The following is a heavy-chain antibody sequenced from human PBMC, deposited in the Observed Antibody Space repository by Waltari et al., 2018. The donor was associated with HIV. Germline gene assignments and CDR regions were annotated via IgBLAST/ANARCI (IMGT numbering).Heavy chain of an antibody. CDR1: GYTFTGYY. Sequence: QVQLVQSGAEVKKPGASVKVSCKASGYTFTGYYMHWVRQAPGQGLEWIGWINPNSGGTNYAQKFQGRVTMTRDTSISTAYMELSRLRSDDTAVYYCARDRARTTDYYYYGMDVWGQGTTVTVSS. D-gene: IGHD1-7*01. J-gene: IGHJ6*02. CDR3: ARDRARTTDYYYYGMDV. V-gene: IGHV1-2*02. CDR2: INPNSGGT.